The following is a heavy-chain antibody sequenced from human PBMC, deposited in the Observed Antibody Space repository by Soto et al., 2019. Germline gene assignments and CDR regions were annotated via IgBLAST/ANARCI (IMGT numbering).Heavy chain of an antibody. Sequence: GESLKISCHGSGYSFTSNWIGWVRQMPGKGLEWMGIINPADSDIKYSPSFQGQVTISADKSIGTAYLQWSSLKASDTAMYYCAIPQRDDASRKIDCWGQGTLVTGS. CDR1: GYSFTSNW. CDR3: AIPQRDDASRKIDC. CDR2: INPADSDI. J-gene: IGHJ4*02. D-gene: IGHD3-16*01. V-gene: IGHV5-51*01.